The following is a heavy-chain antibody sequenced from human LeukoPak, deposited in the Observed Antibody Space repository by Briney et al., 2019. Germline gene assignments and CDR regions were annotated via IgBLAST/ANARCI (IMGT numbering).Heavy chain of an antibody. CDR1: GYTFTDYY. CDR3: VRASDLYGSALWADY. Sequence: GASVKVSCKASGYTFTDYYMHWVRQAPGQGLEWMGWINPNSGGTNYAQKFQGRVTMTRDTSISTAYMDLSRLRSDDTAVYYYVRASDLYGSALWADYWGQGTLVTVSS. J-gene: IGHJ4*02. CDR2: INPNSGGT. D-gene: IGHD3-10*01. V-gene: IGHV1-2*02.